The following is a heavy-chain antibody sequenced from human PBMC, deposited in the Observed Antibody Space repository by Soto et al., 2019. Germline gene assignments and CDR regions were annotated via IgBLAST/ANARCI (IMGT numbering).Heavy chain of an antibody. J-gene: IGHJ5*02. CDR1: GGSVSSGGYY. D-gene: IGHD2-8*01. CDR2: IYYSGST. CDR3: ARIDPPLMLAWFDP. V-gene: IGHV4-31*03. Sequence: SETLSLTCTVSGGSVSSGGYYWSWIRQHPGKGLEWIGYIYYSGSTYYNPSLKSRVTISVDTSKNQFSLKLSPVTAADTAVYYCARIDPPLMLAWFDPWGQGTLVTVSS.